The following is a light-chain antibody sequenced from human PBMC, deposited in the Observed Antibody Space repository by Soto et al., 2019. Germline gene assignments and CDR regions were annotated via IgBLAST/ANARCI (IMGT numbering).Light chain of an antibody. CDR1: QSISSW. CDR3: QGLT. CDR2: DAS. J-gene: IGKJ4*01. V-gene: IGKV1-5*01. Sequence: DIQMTQSPSTLSASVGDRVTITCRASQSISSWLAWYQQKPGKAPKLLIYDASSLESGVPSRFSGSGYGTEFGLTIMCLQTDEFATYYCQGLTCGGGTRVEIK.